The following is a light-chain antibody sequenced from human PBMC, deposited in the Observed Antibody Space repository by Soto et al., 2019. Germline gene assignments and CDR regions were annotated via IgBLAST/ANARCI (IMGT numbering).Light chain of an antibody. J-gene: IGKJ1*01. CDR2: GPS. Sequence: EIVMTQSPATLSVSPGERASLSCRASQSVNRNLAWYQQKHGQAPRLLIFGPSTRATGVPGRFSGSGSGTELTITISSLQSEDFEVYYCQQYNNWPQTFGQGTKVDIK. CDR3: QQYNNWPQT. CDR1: QSVNRN. V-gene: IGKV3-15*01.